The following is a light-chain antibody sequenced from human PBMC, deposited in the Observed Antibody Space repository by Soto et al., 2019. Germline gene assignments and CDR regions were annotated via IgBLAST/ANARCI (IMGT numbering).Light chain of an antibody. Sequence: QSVLTQPPSASGTPGQRVTISCSGSSSNIGSNYVYWYQQLPGTAPKLLIYRNNQRPSGVPDRLSGSKSGTSASLAISGLRSEDEADYYCAAWDDSLSGQTFGQGTK. J-gene: IGLJ3*02. V-gene: IGLV1-47*01. CDR3: AAWDDSLSGQT. CDR1: SSNIGSNY. CDR2: RNN.